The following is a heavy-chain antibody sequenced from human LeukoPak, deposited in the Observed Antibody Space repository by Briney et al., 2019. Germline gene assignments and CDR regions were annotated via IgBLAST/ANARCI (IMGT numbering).Heavy chain of an antibody. CDR2: IRGSGIGT. V-gene: IGHV3-23*01. CDR1: GFSFNNFA. D-gene: IGHD3-10*01. CDR3: AKEASNSGSFDG. Sequence: GGSLRLSCAASGFSFNNFAMGWVRQAPGKGLEWVSTIRGSGIGTFFADSVRGRFSISRDNSKNTLSLQMSSLRVDDTAVYFCAKEASNSGSFDGWGQGTLVTVSS. J-gene: IGHJ4*02.